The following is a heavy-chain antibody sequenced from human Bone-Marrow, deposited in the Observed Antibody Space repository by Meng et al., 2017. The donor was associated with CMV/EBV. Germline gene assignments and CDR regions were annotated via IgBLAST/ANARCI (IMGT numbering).Heavy chain of an antibody. J-gene: IGHJ4*02. CDR3: VKGGHLGDY. Sequence: SLKISCAASGFTFDDYAMHWVRQAPGKGLEWVSGISWNSGSIGYADSVKGRFTISRDNAKNSLYLQMNTLRAEDTAVYYCVKGGHLGDYWGQGTLVTVSS. CDR1: GFTFDDYA. V-gene: IGHV3-9*01. CDR2: ISWNSGSI. D-gene: IGHD3-10*01.